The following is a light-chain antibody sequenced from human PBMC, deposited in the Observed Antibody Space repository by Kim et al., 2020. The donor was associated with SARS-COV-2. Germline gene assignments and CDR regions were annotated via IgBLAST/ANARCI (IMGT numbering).Light chain of an antibody. J-gene: IGLJ1*01. V-gene: IGLV2-11*01. CDR2: DVS. CDR1: SSDVGGYNY. Sequence: QSALTQPRSVSGSPGQSVTISCTGTSSDVGGYNYVSWYQQHPGKAPKLMIYDVSKRPSGVPDRFSGSKSGNTASLTISVLQAEDEADYYCCSYAGSYTYVFGTGTKVTVL. CDR3: CSYAGSYTYV.